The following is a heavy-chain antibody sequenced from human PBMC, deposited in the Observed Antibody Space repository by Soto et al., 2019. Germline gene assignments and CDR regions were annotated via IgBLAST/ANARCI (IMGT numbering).Heavy chain of an antibody. J-gene: IGHJ6*02. Sequence: ESGGGVVQPGRSLRLSCAASGFTFSSYGMHWVRQARGKGLEWVAVIWYDGSNKYYADSVKGRFTISRDNSKNTLYLQMNSLRAEDTAVYYCASGDPDYYYYYGMDVWGQGTTVTVSS. V-gene: IGHV3-33*01. CDR3: ASGDPDYYYYYGMDV. CDR1: GFTFSSYG. CDR2: IWYDGSNK. D-gene: IGHD2-21*02.